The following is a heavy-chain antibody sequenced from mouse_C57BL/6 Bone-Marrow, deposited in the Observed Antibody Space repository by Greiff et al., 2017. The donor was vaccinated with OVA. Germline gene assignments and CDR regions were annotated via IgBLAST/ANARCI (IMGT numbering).Heavy chain of an antibody. V-gene: IGHV1-54*01. Sequence: VKLMESGAELVRPGTSVKVSCKASGYAFTNYLIEWVKQRPGQGLEWIGVINPGSGGTNYNEKFKGKATLTADKSSSTAYMQLSSLTSEDSAVYFCARSDYVSWFAYWGQGTLVTVSA. CDR1: GYAFTNYL. CDR2: INPGSGGT. D-gene: IGHD1-1*02. CDR3: ARSDYVSWFAY. J-gene: IGHJ3*01.